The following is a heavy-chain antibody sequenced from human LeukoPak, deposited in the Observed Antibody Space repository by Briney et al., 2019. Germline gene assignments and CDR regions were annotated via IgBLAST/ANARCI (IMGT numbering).Heavy chain of an antibody. CDR3: VRFSYDSDGYTAGDY. Sequence: GGSLRLSCAASGFTFNTYWMHWVRQAPGKGLVWFSRINSAGSSTTYADSVKGRFTISRDNAKNTLYLQMNSLRAEDTAVYYCVRFSYDSDGYTAGDYWGQGTLVTVSS. CDR2: INSAGSST. J-gene: IGHJ4*02. D-gene: IGHD3-22*01. V-gene: IGHV3-74*01. CDR1: GFTFNTYW.